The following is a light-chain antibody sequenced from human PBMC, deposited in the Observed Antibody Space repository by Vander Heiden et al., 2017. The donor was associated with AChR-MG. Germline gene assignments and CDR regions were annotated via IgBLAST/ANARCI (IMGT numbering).Light chain of an antibody. CDR1: QTIGKY. J-gene: IGKJ2*01. CDR3: QQSYSPPYA. Sequence: DIQVTQAPSSLSATVGDRVTITCRASQTIGKYLNWYHQKPGQVPKLLIFAASTLQTGVPSRFSGSGSGTDFTLTITSLQPEDFATYYCQQSYSPPYAFGQGTKLEI. CDR2: AAS. V-gene: IGKV1-39*01.